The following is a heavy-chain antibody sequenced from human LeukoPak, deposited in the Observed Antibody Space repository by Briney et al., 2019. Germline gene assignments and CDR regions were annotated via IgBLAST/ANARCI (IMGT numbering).Heavy chain of an antibody. Sequence: GGSLRLSCAASGFTFSSYSMNWVRQAPGKGLEWVSSISSSSSYIYYADSVKGRFTISRDNAKNSLYLQMNSLRAEDTAVYYCARDGQLWSPFDYWGQGTLATVSS. D-gene: IGHD5-18*01. V-gene: IGHV3-21*01. CDR3: ARDGQLWSPFDY. CDR1: GFTFSSYS. CDR2: ISSSSSYI. J-gene: IGHJ4*02.